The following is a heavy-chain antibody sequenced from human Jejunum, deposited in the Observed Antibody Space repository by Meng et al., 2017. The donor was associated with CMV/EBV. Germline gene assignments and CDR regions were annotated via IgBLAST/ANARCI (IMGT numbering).Heavy chain of an antibody. J-gene: IGHJ2*01. CDR2: ISSRSTFT. Sequence: QLVDYGGGSVKAGASQRLSCAASTFTCSDYYMSWIRRAPGKGLEWVSYISSRSTFTNFADSVKGRFTISRDNAKNSLYLQMHSLRADDTAIYYCARVRDRVHWSFDLWGRGTLVTVSS. CDR3: ARVRDRVHWSFDL. V-gene: IGHV3-11*05. CDR1: TFTCSDYY.